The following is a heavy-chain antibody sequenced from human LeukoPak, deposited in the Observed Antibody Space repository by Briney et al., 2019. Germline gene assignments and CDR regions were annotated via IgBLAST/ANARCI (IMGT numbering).Heavy chain of an antibody. CDR3: ARDSGTTGEVKFDP. CDR2: IYTSGSI. Sequence: SETLSLTCTVSGGSISSYYWSWIRQPAGKGLEWIGRIYTSGSITYNPSLESRVSMSVDTSKNQFSLKLSSVTAADTAVYYCARDSGTTGEVKFDPWGQGTLVTVSS. V-gene: IGHV4-4*07. J-gene: IGHJ5*02. CDR1: GGSISSYY. D-gene: IGHD3-10*01.